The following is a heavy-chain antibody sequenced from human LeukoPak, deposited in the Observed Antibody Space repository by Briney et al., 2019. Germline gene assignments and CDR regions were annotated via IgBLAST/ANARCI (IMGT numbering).Heavy chain of an antibody. V-gene: IGHV1-69*05. J-gene: IGHJ4*01. CDR1: GGTFSSYA. Sequence: SVKLSCKASGGTFSSYAISWVRQAPGQGLEWIGGIIPIFGTANYAKKCDGRVTITTDESTSTAYMELSSLRSEATAVYYYAREGATVSNKAVAGTGDWGQGTLVTVSS. D-gene: IGHD6-19*01. CDR3: AREGATVSNKAVAGTGD. CDR2: IIPIFGTA.